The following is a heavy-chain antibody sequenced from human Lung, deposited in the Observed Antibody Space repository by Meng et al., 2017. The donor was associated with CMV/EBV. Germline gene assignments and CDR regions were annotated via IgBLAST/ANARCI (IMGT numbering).Heavy chain of an antibody. D-gene: IGHD3-10*01. J-gene: IGHJ3*02. CDR1: GFTFSSYA. V-gene: IGHV3-30*04. CDR3: ATTMVRGLGAFDI. Sequence: GESLKISCAASGFTFSSYAMHWVRQAPGKGLEWVAVISYDGSNKYYADSVKGRFTISRDNSKNTLYLQMNSLRAEDTAVYYCATTMVRGLGAFDIWGQGTXVTVSS. CDR2: ISYDGSNK.